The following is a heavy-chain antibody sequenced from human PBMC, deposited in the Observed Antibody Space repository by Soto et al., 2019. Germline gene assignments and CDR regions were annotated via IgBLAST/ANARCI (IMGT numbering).Heavy chain of an antibody. J-gene: IGHJ6*03. CDR1: GFTFSSYG. V-gene: IGHV3-33*01. D-gene: IGHD2-8*02. CDR2: IWYDGSNK. Sequence: GGSLRLSCAASGFTFSSYGMHWVRQAPGKGLEWVAVIWYDGSNKYYADSVKGRFTISRDNSKNTLYLQMNSLRAEDTAVYYCARDGAFTDESPYYYYYMDVWGKGTTVTVSS. CDR3: ARDGAFTDESPYYYYYMDV.